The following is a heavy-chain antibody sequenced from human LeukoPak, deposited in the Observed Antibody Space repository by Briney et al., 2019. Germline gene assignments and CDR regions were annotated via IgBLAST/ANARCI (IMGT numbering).Heavy chain of an antibody. CDR3: AREGAFYSSSSPFDY. CDR1: GYTFTSYG. V-gene: IGHV1-18*01. D-gene: IGHD6-6*01. J-gene: IGHJ4*02. CDR2: IGAYNGNT. Sequence: ASVKVSCKASGYTFTSYGISWVRQAPGQGLEWMGWIGAYNGNTNYAQKLQGRVTMTTDTSTSTAYMELRSLRSDDTAVYYCAREGAFYSSSSPFDYWGQGTLVTVSS.